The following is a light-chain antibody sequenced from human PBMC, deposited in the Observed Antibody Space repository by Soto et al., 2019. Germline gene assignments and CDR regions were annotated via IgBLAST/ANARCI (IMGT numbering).Light chain of an antibody. Sequence: EIVLPQSPATLSLSQGERATLSCRACQSVSSSLLAWYQQKPGQAPRLLIYGASSRAPGIPDRFSGSGSGTDVTLTISRLEPEDVAVYYYQQYDRSPLTFGGVTKVEI. CDR1: QSVSSSL. CDR2: GAS. V-gene: IGKV3-20*01. J-gene: IGKJ4*01. CDR3: QQYDRSPLT.